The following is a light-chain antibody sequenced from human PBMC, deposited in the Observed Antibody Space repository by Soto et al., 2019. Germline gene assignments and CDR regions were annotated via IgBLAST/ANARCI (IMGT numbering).Light chain of an antibody. Sequence: EIVLTQYPGTLSLSPGERATLSCRASQSVSSSYLAWYQQKPGQAPRLLIYGASSRATGIPDRFSGSGSGTDFTLTISRLEPEDFAAYYCQQYGSSLGTFGPGTKADNK. CDR2: GAS. J-gene: IGKJ3*01. CDR3: QQYGSSLGT. CDR1: QSVSSSY. V-gene: IGKV3-20*01.